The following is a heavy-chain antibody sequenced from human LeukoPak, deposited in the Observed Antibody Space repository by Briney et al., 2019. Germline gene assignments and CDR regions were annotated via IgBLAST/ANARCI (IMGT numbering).Heavy chain of an antibody. Sequence: SSETLSLTCTVSGYSISSGYYWGWIRQPPGKGLEWIGNIYPSGTTYYNPSLKTRVTMSVDTSKNQFSLKLSSVTAADTAVYYCARDSGTTGEVKFDPWGQGTLVTVSS. D-gene: IGHD3-10*01. V-gene: IGHV4-38-2*02. J-gene: IGHJ5*02. CDR1: GYSISSGYY. CDR2: IYPSGTT. CDR3: ARDSGTTGEVKFDP.